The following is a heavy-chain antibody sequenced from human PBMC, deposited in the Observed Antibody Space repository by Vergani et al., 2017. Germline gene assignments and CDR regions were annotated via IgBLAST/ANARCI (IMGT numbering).Heavy chain of an antibody. V-gene: IGHV1-18*04. CDR3: AREQWLPIDYFDY. D-gene: IGHD6-19*01. Sequence: QVQLEQSGAEVKKPGASVKVSCKASGYTFTSYGISWVRQAPGQGLEWMGWISAYNGNTNYAQKLQGRVTMTTDTSTGTAYMELRSLSSDDTAVYYCAREQWLPIDYFDYWGQGTLVTVSS. CDR2: ISAYNGNT. CDR1: GYTFTSYG. J-gene: IGHJ4*02.